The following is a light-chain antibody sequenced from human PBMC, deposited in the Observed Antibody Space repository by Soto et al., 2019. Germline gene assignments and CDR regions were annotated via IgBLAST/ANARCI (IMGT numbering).Light chain of an antibody. J-gene: IGLJ3*02. CDR1: SSNIGSNT. CDR3: AAWDDSLNGRDWV. CDR2: SNN. Sequence: QSVLTQPPSAPGTPGQRVTISCSGSSSNIGSNTVNWYQQLPGTAPKLLIYSNNQRPSGVPDRFSGSKSGTSASLAISGLQSEDEADYYCAAWDDSLNGRDWVFGGGTKLTVL. V-gene: IGLV1-44*01.